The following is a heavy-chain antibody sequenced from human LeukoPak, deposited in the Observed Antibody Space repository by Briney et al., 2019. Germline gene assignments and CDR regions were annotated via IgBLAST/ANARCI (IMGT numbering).Heavy chain of an antibody. CDR1: GYSITSSSW. D-gene: IGHD3-10*01. V-gene: IGHV4-28*01. J-gene: IGHJ4*02. Sequence: SGTLSLTCAVSGYSITSSSWWGWIRQPPGKGLEWIGYIYHSGTTYYNPSLQSRVTMSVDTSKNQFSLKLSSVTAVDTAVYYCARKENVYYYFDYWGQGTLVTVSS. CDR3: ARKENVYYYFDY. CDR2: IYHSGTT.